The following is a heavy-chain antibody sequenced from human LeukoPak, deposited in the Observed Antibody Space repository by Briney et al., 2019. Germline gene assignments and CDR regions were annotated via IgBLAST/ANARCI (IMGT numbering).Heavy chain of an antibody. D-gene: IGHD5-18*01. V-gene: IGHV1-8*02. CDR1: GYTFTGYY. J-gene: IGHJ4*02. CDR3: ARQGYSYGDY. CDR2: MNPNSGNT. Sequence: ASVKVSCKASGYTFTGYYMHWVRQAPGQGLEWMGWMNPNSGNTGYAQKFQGRVTMTRNTSISTAYMELSSLRSEDTAVYYCARQGYSYGDYWGQGTLVTVSS.